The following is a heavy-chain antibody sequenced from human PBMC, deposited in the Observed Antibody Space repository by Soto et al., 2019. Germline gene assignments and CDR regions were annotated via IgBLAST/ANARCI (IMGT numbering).Heavy chain of an antibody. J-gene: IGHJ4*02. D-gene: IGHD6-19*01. CDR2: INPGSGVT. V-gene: IGHV1-2*02. Sequence: VKVSCKASGYSFTKYHMHWVRQAPGQGLEWMGWINPGSGVTNQAQKFQGRVTMTRDTSTSTAYMELSSLRSEDTAVYYCARDDSSGWYYFDYWGQGTLVTVSS. CDR1: GYSFTKYH. CDR3: ARDDSSGWYYFDY.